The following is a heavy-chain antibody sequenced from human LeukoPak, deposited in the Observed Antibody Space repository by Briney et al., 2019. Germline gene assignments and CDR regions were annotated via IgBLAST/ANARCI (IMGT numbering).Heavy chain of an antibody. CDR2: IYYSGST. Sequence: SETLSLTCAVSGVAICNDSLGWVRQPPGKGLEWIWDIYYSGSTNYNPSLKSRVTISVDTSKNQFSLKRSSVTAADTAVYYCARQRGATVVTPGWFDPWGQGTLVTVSS. J-gene: IGHJ5*02. V-gene: IGHV4-59*01. D-gene: IGHD4-23*01. CDR3: ARQRGATVVTPGWFDP. CDR1: GVAICNDS.